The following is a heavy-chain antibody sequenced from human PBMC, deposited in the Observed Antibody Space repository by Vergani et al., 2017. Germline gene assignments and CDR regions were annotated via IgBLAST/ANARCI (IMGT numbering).Heavy chain of an antibody. J-gene: IGHJ3*02. D-gene: IGHD3-22*01. CDR2: IILIFGTA. Sequence: QVQLVQSGAEVKKPGSSVKVTCKASGGTFSNYAINWVRQAPGQGLEWMGRIILIFGTANYAQKFQGRVTITADESTSTAYMELSSLRSEDTAVYYCAREVIRGRLVITHEAFDIWGQGTVVTVSS. CDR3: AREVIRGRLVITHEAFDI. V-gene: IGHV1-69*13. CDR1: GGTFSNYA.